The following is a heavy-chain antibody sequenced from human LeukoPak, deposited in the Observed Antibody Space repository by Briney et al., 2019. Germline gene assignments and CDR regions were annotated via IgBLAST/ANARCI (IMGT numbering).Heavy chain of an antibody. CDR1: GFGFSSYA. J-gene: IGHJ3*01. V-gene: IGHV3-30*02. Sequence: GGSLRLSCAASGFGFSSYAMHWVRQAPGKGLKWVAFIRHDGSHHYHGDSVKGRFTISRDNSKDTLYLEMTSLRPEDTAVYYCAKVRLLGALDDAFDVWGQGTMVTV. CDR2: IRHDGSHH. D-gene: IGHD3-16*01. CDR3: AKVRLLGALDDAFDV.